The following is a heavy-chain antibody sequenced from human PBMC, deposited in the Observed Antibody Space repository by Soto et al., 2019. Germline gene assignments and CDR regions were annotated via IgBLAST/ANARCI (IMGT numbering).Heavy chain of an antibody. D-gene: IGHD3-3*01. CDR3: AKDRTTFGVINQYFFDS. Sequence: VQLLESGGTLVQLGGSLRLSCAASGFTFSNYAMSWVRQAPGKGLEWVSAISSSGRQTYYADSVRGRFTILRDNSKNALYLHMSSLRAGDTAVYYCAKDRTTFGVINQYFFDSWGQGTLVAVSS. V-gene: IGHV3-23*01. CDR2: ISSSGRQT. CDR1: GFTFSNYA. J-gene: IGHJ4*02.